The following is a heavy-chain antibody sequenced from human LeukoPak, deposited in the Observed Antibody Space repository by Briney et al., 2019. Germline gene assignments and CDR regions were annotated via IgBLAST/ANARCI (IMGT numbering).Heavy chain of an antibody. D-gene: IGHD6-6*01. CDR3: ARAPLAARPGY. Sequence: GSSVKVSCKASGYTFTGHYMHWVRQAPGQGREWMGGINPNSGGTNYAQKFEGRVTMTRDTYISTAYMELGRLRSDAAAVYYCARAPLAARPGYWGQGTLVTVSS. CDR2: INPNSGGT. J-gene: IGHJ4*02. CDR1: GYTFTGHY. V-gene: IGHV1-2*02.